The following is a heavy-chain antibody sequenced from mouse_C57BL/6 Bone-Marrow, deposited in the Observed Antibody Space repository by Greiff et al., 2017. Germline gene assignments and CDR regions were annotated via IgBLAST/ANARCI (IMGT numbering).Heavy chain of an antibody. CDR3: ARDGGFAY. V-gene: IGHV5-4*01. CDR1: GFTFSSYA. J-gene: IGHJ3*01. Sequence: EVKLMESGGGLVKPGGSLKLSCAASGFTFSSYAMSWVRQTPEKRLEWVATISDGGSYTYYPDNVKGRFTISRDNAKNNLYLQMSHLKSEDTAMYSCARDGGFAYWGQGTLVTVSA. CDR2: ISDGGSYT.